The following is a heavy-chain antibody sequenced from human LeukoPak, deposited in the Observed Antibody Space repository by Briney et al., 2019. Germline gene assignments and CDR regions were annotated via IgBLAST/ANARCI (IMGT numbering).Heavy chain of an antibody. V-gene: IGHV4-34*01. CDR2: INHSGST. J-gene: IGHJ4*02. CDR1: GGSFSGYY. CDR3: ARDDYSKGCAY. D-gene: IGHD4-11*01. Sequence: SETLSLTCAVYGGSFSGYYWSWIRQPPGKGLECIGEINHSGSTNYNPSLKSRVTISVDTSKNQFSLKLSSVTAADTAVYYCARDDYSKGCAYWGQGTLVTVSS.